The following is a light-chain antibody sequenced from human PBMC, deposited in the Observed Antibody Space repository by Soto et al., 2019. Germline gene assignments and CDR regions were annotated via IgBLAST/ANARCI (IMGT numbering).Light chain of an antibody. CDR3: SSYTTSYTWV. CDR1: SSDVGSYNR. V-gene: IGLV2-18*02. CDR2: EVS. Sequence: QSVLTQPPSVSGSPGQSVTISCSGTSSDVGSYNRVSWYQQPPGTAPKLMIYEVSNRPSGVPGRFSGSKTGNTASLTISGLQAEDEADYYCSSYTTSYTWVFGGGTKLTVL. J-gene: IGLJ3*02.